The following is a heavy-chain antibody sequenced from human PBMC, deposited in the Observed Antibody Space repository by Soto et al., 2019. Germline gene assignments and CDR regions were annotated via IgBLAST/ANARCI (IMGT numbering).Heavy chain of an antibody. CDR1: GGSFSGYY. CDR3: ARVGRFLGWFDP. Sequence: SETLSLTCAVYGGSFSGYYWSWIRQPPGKGLEWIGEINHSGSTNYNPSLKSRVTISVDTSKNQFSLKLSSVTAADTAVYYCARVGRFLGWFDPWGQGTLVTVSS. J-gene: IGHJ5*02. V-gene: IGHV4-34*01. D-gene: IGHD3-3*01. CDR2: INHSGST.